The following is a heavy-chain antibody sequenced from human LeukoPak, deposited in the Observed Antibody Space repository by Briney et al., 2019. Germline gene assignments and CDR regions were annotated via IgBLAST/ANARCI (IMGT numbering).Heavy chain of an antibody. CDR2: IGWNSGSI. J-gene: IGHJ4*02. CDR3: AKDAGAGKYYFDY. CDR1: GFTFDDYA. D-gene: IGHD1-26*01. Sequence: SLTLSCAASGFTFDDYAMHWVRQAPGQGLGWDSGIGWNSGSIGYADSVKGRFTIPRDNAKNSLYLQMTRLRAEDTALYYCAKDAGAGKYYFDYWGQGTLVTVSS. V-gene: IGHV3-9*01.